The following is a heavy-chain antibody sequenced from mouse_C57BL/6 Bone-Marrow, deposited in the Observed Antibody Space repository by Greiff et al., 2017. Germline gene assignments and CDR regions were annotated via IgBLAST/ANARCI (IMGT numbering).Heavy chain of an antibody. CDR3: ARNGYYGSSYYGYFDV. D-gene: IGHD1-1*01. CDR1: GFSLTSYG. J-gene: IGHJ1*03. CDR2: IWSGGST. Sequence: QVQLKESGPGLVQPSQSLSITCTVSGFSLTSYGVHWVRQSPGKGLAWLGVIWSGGSTDYNAAFISRLSLSKDNSKSQVFFKMNSLQADDTAIYYCARNGYYGSSYYGYFDVWGTGTTVTVSS. V-gene: IGHV2-2*01.